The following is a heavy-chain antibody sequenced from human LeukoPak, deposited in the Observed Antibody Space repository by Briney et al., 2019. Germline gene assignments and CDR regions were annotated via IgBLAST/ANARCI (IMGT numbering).Heavy chain of an antibody. Sequence: SETLSLTCTVSGGSISSYYWSWIRQPAGKGLEWIGRIYTSGSTNYNPSLKSRVTMSVDTSKNQFSLKLSSVTAADTAVYYCARGNYYDSSGYQVDWGQGTLVTVSS. J-gene: IGHJ4*02. CDR2: IYTSGST. D-gene: IGHD3-22*01. V-gene: IGHV4-4*07. CDR3: ARGNYYDSSGYQVD. CDR1: GGSISSYY.